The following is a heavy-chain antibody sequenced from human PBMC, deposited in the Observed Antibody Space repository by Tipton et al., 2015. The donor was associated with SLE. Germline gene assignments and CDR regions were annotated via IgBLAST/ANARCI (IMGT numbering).Heavy chain of an antibody. J-gene: IGHJ4*02. D-gene: IGHD2-21*01. CDR2: ISSSGSTI. Sequence: SLRLSCAASGFTFSDYYVRWIRQAPGKGLEWVSYISSSGSTIYYADSVKGRFTIFRDNAKNSLYLQMNSLRAEDTAVYYCARDRAYCGGDCYAPGYWGQGTLVTVSS. CDR3: ARDRAYCGGDCYAPGY. V-gene: IGHV3-11*01. CDR1: GFTFSDYY.